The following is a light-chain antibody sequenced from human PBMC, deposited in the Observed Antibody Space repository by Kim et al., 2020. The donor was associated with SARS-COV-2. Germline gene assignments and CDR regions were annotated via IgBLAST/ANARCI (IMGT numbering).Light chain of an antibody. Sequence: EYVLTQSPGTLSLSPGERATRSCRASQIITGNFLAWYQQKPGQAPRLLIYGASTRAPGIPDTFSGSGSGTDFTLTISRLEPEDFAVYYCLQYGTSSQTFGQGTKVDIK. J-gene: IGKJ1*01. CDR1: QIITGNF. CDR2: GAS. V-gene: IGKV3-20*01. CDR3: LQYGTSSQT.